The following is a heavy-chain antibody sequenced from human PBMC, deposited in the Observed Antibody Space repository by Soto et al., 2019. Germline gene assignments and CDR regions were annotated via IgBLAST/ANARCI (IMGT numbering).Heavy chain of an antibody. Sequence: PSKPLAVTCTFSGASISGFYWVWIRNSAGKGLEWIGRIYATGTTDYNPSLKSRVMMSVDTSKKQFSLKLRSVTAADTAVYYCVRDGTKTLRDWFDPWGQGISVTV. CDR3: VRDGTKTLRDWFDP. J-gene: IGHJ5*02. V-gene: IGHV4-4*07. CDR1: GASISGFY. D-gene: IGHD1-1*01. CDR2: IYATGTT.